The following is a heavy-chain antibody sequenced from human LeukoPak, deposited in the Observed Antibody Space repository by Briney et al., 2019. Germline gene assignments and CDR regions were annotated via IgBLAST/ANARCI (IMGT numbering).Heavy chain of an antibody. D-gene: IGHD3-22*01. CDR1: GGSISSYY. J-gene: IGHJ4*02. Sequence: PSETLSLTCTVSGGSISSYYWGWIRQPPGKGLEWIGSIYYSGSTYYNPSLKSRVTISVDTSKNQFSLKLSSVTAADTAVYYCARRGYYYDSSGYFLYYFDYWGQGTLVTVSS. V-gene: IGHV4-39*01. CDR3: ARRGYYYDSSGYFLYYFDY. CDR2: IYYSGST.